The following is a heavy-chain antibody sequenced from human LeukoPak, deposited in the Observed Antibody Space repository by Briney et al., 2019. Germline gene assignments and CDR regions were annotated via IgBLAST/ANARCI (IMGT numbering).Heavy chain of an antibody. V-gene: IGHV1-2*02. Sequence: ASVKVSSKASGYTFTVHYMHWVRQAPGQGLEWMGWINPNNGDTKYAQKFQSRVTMTRDTSISTAYMELSSLRSDDTALYYCAREPTYCGGDCKSFDYWGQGTLVTGSS. CDR2: INPNNGDT. D-gene: IGHD2-21*02. CDR3: AREPTYCGGDCKSFDY. CDR1: GYTFTVHY. J-gene: IGHJ4*02.